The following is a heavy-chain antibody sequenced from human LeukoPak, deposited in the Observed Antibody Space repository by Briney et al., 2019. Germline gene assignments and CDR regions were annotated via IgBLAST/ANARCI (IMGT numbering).Heavy chain of an antibody. J-gene: IGHJ4*02. CDR3: ASSGSYRFDY. CDR1: GFTFSSYP. V-gene: IGHV3-48*02. Sequence: PGGSLRLSCAASGFTFSSYPMNWVRQAPGKGLEWVSHITASGTAMFYADSVKGRFTISRDNAKNSLYLQMNSLRDEYTAVYYCASSGSYRFDYWGQGTLVTVSS. CDR2: ITASGTAM. D-gene: IGHD1-26*01.